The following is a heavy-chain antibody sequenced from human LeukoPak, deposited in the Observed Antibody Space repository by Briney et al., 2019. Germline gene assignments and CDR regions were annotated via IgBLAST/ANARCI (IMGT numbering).Heavy chain of an antibody. CDR2: IYTSGST. CDR3: ARGAYGSGSSNIDY. D-gene: IGHD3-10*01. J-gene: IGHJ4*02. Sequence: SQTLSLTCTVSGGSSSSGSYYWSWIRQPAGKGLEWIGRIYTSGSTNYNPSLKSRVTISVDTSKNQFSLKLSSVTAADTAVYYCARGAYGSGSSNIDYWGQGTLVTVSS. CDR1: GGSSSSGSYY. V-gene: IGHV4-61*02.